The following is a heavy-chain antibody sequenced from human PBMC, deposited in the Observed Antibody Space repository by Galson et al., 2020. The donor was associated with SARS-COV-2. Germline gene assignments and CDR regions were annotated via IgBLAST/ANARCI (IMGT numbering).Heavy chain of an antibody. Sequence: PSETLSLTCAVYGGSFSVSYWSWIRQPPGKGLEWIGEINHRGSTNYNPSLKSRVTMSVDTSKNQFSLRLSSVTAADTAVYYCASLRDYDGSGYFRFDYWGQGILVTVSS. CDR2: INHRGST. D-gene: IGHD3-22*01. J-gene: IGHJ4*02. V-gene: IGHV4-34*01. CDR1: GGSFSVSY. CDR3: ASLRDYDGSGYFRFDY.